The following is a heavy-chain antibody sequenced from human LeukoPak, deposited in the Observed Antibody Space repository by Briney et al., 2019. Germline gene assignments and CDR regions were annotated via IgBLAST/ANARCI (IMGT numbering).Heavy chain of an antibody. J-gene: IGHJ4*02. D-gene: IGHD2-2*01. CDR3: ARDRSKAFVVVPAAIDY. CDR2: ISSSGSTI. Sequence: GGSLRLSCAASGFTFSDYYMSWIRQAPGKGLEWVSYISSSGSTIYYADSVKGRFTISRDNAKNSLYLQMNSLRAEDTAVYYCARDRSKAFVVVPAAIDYWGQGTLVTVSS. CDR1: GFTFSDYY. V-gene: IGHV3-11*04.